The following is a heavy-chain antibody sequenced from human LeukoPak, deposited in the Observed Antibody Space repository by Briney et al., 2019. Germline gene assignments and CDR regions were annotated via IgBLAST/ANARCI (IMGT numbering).Heavy chain of an antibody. CDR3: ARGSFEMVYVHILHYYYYMDV. CDR2: MNPNSGNT. Sequence: ASVKVSCKASGYTFTSYDINWVRQATGQGLEWMGWMNPNSGNTGYAQKFQGRVTITRNTSISTAYMELSSLRSEDTAVYYCARGSFEMVYVHILHYYYYMDVWGKGTTVTVSS. V-gene: IGHV1-8*03. J-gene: IGHJ6*03. D-gene: IGHD2-8*01. CDR1: GYTFTSYD.